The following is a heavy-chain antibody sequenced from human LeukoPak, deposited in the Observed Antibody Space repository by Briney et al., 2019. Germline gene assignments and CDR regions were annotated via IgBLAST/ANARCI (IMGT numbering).Heavy chain of an antibody. Sequence: PSETLSLTCAVYGGSFSGYYWSWIRQPPGKGLEWIGEINHSGSTNYNPSLKSRVTISVDTSKNQFSLKLSSVTAADTAVYYCARLDYYGSGSYYNVSLWGQGTLVTVSS. D-gene: IGHD3-10*01. CDR2: INHSGST. J-gene: IGHJ4*02. V-gene: IGHV4-34*01. CDR1: GGSFSGYY. CDR3: ARLDYYGSGSYYNVSL.